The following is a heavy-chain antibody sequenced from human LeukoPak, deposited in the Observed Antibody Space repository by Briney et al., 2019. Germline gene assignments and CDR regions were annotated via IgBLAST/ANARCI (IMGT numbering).Heavy chain of an antibody. D-gene: IGHD3-9*01. CDR1: GFAFNTFG. CDR3: AKDGGGDILTGYLYYFDY. J-gene: IGHJ4*02. CDR2: MRYDGGNE. V-gene: IGHV3-30*02. Sequence: GGSLRLSCEASGFAFNTFGMYWIRQAPGKGLEWVAYMRYDGGNEQYADSVKGRHTISRDNSKNTLYLQMNSLRAEDTAVYYCAKDGGGDILTGYLYYFDYWGQGTLVTVSS.